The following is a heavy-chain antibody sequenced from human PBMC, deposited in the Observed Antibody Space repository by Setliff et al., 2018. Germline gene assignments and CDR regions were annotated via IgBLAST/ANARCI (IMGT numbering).Heavy chain of an antibody. CDR2: IYIGGSA. D-gene: IGHD6-19*01. CDR3: AREQWLDPPGYYYMDV. CDR1: GGSISSYY. V-gene: IGHV4-4*07. J-gene: IGHJ6*03. Sequence: PSETMSLTCTVSGGSISSYYWSWIRQPAGKGLEWIGHIYIGGSANYNPSLKSRVTMSIDTSKNQFSLKLNSVTAADMAVYYCAREQWLDPPGYYYMDVWAKGTTVTVSS.